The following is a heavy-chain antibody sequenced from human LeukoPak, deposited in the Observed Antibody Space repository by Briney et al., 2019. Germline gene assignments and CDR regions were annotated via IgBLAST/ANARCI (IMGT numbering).Heavy chain of an antibody. J-gene: IGHJ4*02. CDR1: GGSISSGGYY. CDR3: ATSRRGGSYYFDY. Sequence: SQTLSLTCTVSGGSISSGGYYWSWIRQPPGKGLEWIGYIYYSGSTYYNPSLKSRVTISVDTSKNQFALKLSSVTAADTAVYYCATSRRGGSYYFDYWGQGTLVTVSS. CDR2: IYYSGST. D-gene: IGHD1-26*01. V-gene: IGHV4-31*03.